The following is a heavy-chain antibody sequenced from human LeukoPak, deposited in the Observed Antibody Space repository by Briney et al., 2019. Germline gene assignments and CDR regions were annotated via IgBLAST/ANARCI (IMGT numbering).Heavy chain of an antibody. D-gene: IGHD6-13*01. J-gene: IGHJ4*02. CDR3: ARGLMMAVAGRGEFHY. CDR2: IYYSGST. V-gene: IGHV4-59*01. Sequence: SETLTLTCTVSGGSISSYYWSWIRQPPGKGLEWIGYIYYSGSTNYNPSLKSRVTISVDTSKNQFSLKLSSVTAADTAVYYCARGLMMAVAGRGEFHYWGQGTLVTVSS. CDR1: GGSISSYY.